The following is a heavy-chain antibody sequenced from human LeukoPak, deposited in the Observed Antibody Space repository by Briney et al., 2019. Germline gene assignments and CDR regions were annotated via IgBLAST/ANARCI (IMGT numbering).Heavy chain of an antibody. V-gene: IGHV1-69*13. CDR2: IIPIFGTA. CDR1: GGTFSSYA. CDR3: ARDFSAAGTTYFDY. D-gene: IGHD6-13*01. Sequence: SVKVSCKASGGTFSSYAISWVRQAPGQGLEWMGGIIPIFGTANYAQKFQGRVTITADESTSTAYMELSSLRSEDTAVYYCARDFSAAGTTYFDYWGQGTLVTVSS. J-gene: IGHJ4*02.